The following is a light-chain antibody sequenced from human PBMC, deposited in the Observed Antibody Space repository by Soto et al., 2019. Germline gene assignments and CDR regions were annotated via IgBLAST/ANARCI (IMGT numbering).Light chain of an antibody. CDR3: QQYGSSEII. CDR1: QSVSNNY. Sequence: EIVLTQSPGTLSLSPGERATLSGRASQSVSNNYLAWYQQKPGQAPRLLIYGASNRATGIPDRFSGSVSGTDFTLTITRLEPEDFAVFYCQQYGSSEIIFGQGARLEI. V-gene: IGKV3-20*01. CDR2: GAS. J-gene: IGKJ5*01.